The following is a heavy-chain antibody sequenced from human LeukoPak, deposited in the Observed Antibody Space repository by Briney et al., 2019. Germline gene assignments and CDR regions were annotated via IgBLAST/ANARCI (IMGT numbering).Heavy chain of an antibody. CDR1: GFTVSSYG. CDR3: AKDRSIAAALYDY. Sequence: GGSLRLSCAASGFTVSSYGIHWVRQAPGKGLEWVAFIRYDGSNKYHADSVKGRFTISRDNSKNTLYLQMNSLRAEDTAVYYCAKDRSIAAALYDYWGQGTLVTVPS. CDR2: IRYDGSNK. V-gene: IGHV3-30*02. D-gene: IGHD6-13*01. J-gene: IGHJ4*02.